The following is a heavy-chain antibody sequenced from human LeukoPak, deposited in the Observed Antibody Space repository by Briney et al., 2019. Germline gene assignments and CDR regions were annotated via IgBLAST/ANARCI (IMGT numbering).Heavy chain of an antibody. D-gene: IGHD5-24*01. Sequence: PSETLSLTCTVSGYSISSGYYWGWIRQPPGKGLEWIGYIYYSGSTNYNPSLKSRVTISVDTSKNQFSLKLSSVTAADTAVYYCARDGEMATIENYFDYWGQGTLVTVSS. CDR2: IYYSGST. V-gene: IGHV4-38-2*02. J-gene: IGHJ4*02. CDR3: ARDGEMATIENYFDY. CDR1: GYSISSGYY.